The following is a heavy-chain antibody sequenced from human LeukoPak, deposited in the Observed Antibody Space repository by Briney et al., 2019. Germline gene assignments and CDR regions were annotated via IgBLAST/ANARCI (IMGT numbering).Heavy chain of an antibody. CDR1: GYTFSNYG. CDR2: ITAYNGNR. Sequence: ASVKVPCKTSGYTFSNYGISWVRQAPGQGLEWMGWITAYNGNRLYAKRFQGRITLTTDTSTSTSYMELRSLEYDDTAIYYCARDNDKVVDHWGQGTLVTVSS. CDR3: ARDNDKVVDH. J-gene: IGHJ4*01. D-gene: IGHD1-1*01. V-gene: IGHV1-18*01.